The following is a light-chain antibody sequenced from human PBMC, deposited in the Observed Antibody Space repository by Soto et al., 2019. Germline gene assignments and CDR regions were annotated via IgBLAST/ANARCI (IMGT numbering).Light chain of an antibody. Sequence: EIQMTQSPSSLSASVGDRVTITCRASQGISNYLAWYQQKPGKVPKLLIYGASTLQSGVPSRLSGSGSGTDFPLIINRLQPEDVAIYYCQKYDSAPWTFGPGTKVEI. CDR2: GAS. CDR1: QGISNY. CDR3: QKYDSAPWT. J-gene: IGKJ1*01. V-gene: IGKV1-27*01.